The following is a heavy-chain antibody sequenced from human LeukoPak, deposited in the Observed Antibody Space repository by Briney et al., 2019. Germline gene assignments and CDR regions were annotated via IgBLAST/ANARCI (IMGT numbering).Heavy chain of an antibody. CDR1: GGSISSSSYY. Sequence: KPSETLSLTCTVSGGSISSSSYYWGWIRQPPGKGLEWIGSIYYSGSTYYNPSLKSRVTISVDTSKNQFSLKLSSVTAADTAVYYCARAGMATKRIDYWGQGTLVTVSS. CDR3: ARAGMATKRIDY. J-gene: IGHJ4*02. V-gene: IGHV4-39*07. CDR2: IYYSGST. D-gene: IGHD5-24*01.